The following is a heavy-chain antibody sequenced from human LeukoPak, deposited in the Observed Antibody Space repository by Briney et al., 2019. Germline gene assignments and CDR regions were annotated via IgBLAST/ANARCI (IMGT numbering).Heavy chain of an antibody. CDR3: ARAERPDYGDYNWFDP. CDR1: GGSIRDYY. D-gene: IGHD4-17*01. CDR2: IYSSGST. J-gene: IGHJ5*02. Sequence: SETLSLTCTVSGGSIRDYYWSWIRQPAGKGLEWIGRIYSSGSTNYNPSLKSRVTMSVDTSKNQFSLKLSSVTAADTAVYYCARAERPDYGDYNWFDPWGQGTLVTVSS. V-gene: IGHV4-4*07.